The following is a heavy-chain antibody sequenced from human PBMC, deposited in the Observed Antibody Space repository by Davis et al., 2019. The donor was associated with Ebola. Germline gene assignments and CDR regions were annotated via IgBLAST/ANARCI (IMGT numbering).Heavy chain of an antibody. J-gene: IGHJ5*02. D-gene: IGHD6-6*01. CDR3: ARDRQQLVWGWFDP. CDR1: GGSISSGDYY. CDR2: IYHSGST. V-gene: IGHV4-4*02. Sequence: SETLSLTCTVSGGSISSGDYYWSWVRQPPGKGLEWIGEIYHSGSTNYNPSLKSRVTISVDKSKNQFSLNLSSVTAADTAVYYCARDRQQLVWGWFDPWGQGTLVTVSS.